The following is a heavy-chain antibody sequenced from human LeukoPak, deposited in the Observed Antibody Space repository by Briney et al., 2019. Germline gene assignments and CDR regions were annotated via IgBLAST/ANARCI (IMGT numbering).Heavy chain of an antibody. Sequence: PGGSLRLSCAASGFNFSNYWMHWVRQGPGKGLVWVSRINSDGSSIRYADSVKGRFTISRDNAKNTVYPQMNSLRAEDTAVYYCARSHYYDSSGYFTYYYGLDVWGQGTTVTVS. D-gene: IGHD3-22*01. V-gene: IGHV3-74*01. CDR1: GFNFSNYW. CDR3: ARSHYYDSSGYFTYYYGLDV. CDR2: INSDGSSI. J-gene: IGHJ6*02.